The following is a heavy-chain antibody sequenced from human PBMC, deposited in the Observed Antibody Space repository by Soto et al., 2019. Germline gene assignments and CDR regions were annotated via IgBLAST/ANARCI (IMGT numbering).Heavy chain of an antibody. Sequence: QVQLVESGGGVVQPGRSLRLSCAASGFTFSSYGMHWVRQAPGKGLEWVAVIWYDGSNKYYADSVKGRFTISRDNSKNPLYLQMNSLRAEDTAVYYCARDRTLIQLWPGGYFDYWGQGTLVTVSS. CDR2: IWYDGSNK. D-gene: IGHD5-18*01. CDR1: GFTFSSYG. V-gene: IGHV3-33*01. CDR3: ARDRTLIQLWPGGYFDY. J-gene: IGHJ4*02.